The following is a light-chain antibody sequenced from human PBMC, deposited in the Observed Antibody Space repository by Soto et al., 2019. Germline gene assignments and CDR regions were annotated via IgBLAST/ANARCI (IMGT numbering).Light chain of an antibody. CDR1: SSDVGGYSY. CDR3: CSYAGSYTSYV. CDR2: DVN. J-gene: IGLJ1*01. Sequence: QSALTQPRSVSGSPGQSVTISCTGTSSDVGGYSYVSWYQQHPGKAPKLMIYDVNKRPSGVPDRFSGSKSGNTASLTISGLQAEGEADYFCCSYAGSYTSYVFGTGTKLTVL. V-gene: IGLV2-11*01.